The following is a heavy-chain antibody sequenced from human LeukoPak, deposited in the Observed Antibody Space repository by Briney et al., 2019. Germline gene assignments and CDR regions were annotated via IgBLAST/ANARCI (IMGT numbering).Heavy chain of an antibody. Sequence: TSETLSLTCTVSGGSISSSSSYWGWLRQPPGQGLEWIVNIYYSGSTYYSPSLKSRVTISVDTSKNQLSLKLSSVTAADTAIYYCARSRDGYIFDYWGQGTLVTVSS. J-gene: IGHJ4*02. V-gene: IGHV4-39*01. D-gene: IGHD5-24*01. CDR1: GGSISSSSSY. CDR3: ARSRDGYIFDY. CDR2: IYYSGST.